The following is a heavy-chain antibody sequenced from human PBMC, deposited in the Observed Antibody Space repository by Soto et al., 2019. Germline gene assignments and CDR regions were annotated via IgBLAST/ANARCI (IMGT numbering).Heavy chain of an antibody. CDR1: GFTFSRYG. CDR2: IWYDGSNA. CDR3: ARDHGPDGN. V-gene: IGHV3-33*01. D-gene: IGHD4-17*01. Sequence: QAQLVESGGGVAQPGSSRRLSCAASGFTFSRYGMHWGRHAPGKGLEWVAIIWYDGSNAYYADSVKGLFTISRDTSKNTRYLQMHSLRVEDTAVYYCARDHGPDGNWGQGTLVTVSS. J-gene: IGHJ4*02.